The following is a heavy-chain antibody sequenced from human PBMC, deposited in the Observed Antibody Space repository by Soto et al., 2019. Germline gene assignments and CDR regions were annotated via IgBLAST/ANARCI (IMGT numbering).Heavy chain of an antibody. J-gene: IGHJ6*02. V-gene: IGHV3-33*01. D-gene: IGHD1-26*01. CDR1: GFTFSSYG. Sequence: VGSLRLSCAASGFTFSSYGMHWVRQAPGKGLEWVAVIWYDGSNKYYADSVKGRFTISRDNSKNTLYLQMNSLRAEDTAVYYCARDRGVGAAGYYGMDVWGQGTTVTVSS. CDR3: ARDRGVGAAGYYGMDV. CDR2: IWYDGSNK.